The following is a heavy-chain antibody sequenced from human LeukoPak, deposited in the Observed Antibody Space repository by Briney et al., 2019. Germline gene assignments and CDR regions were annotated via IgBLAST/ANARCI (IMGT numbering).Heavy chain of an antibody. J-gene: IGHJ5*02. CDR2: ISSSSSYI. V-gene: IGHV3-21*01. D-gene: IGHD2-2*03. Sequence: GGSLRFFCAASGFTFSSYSMNWVRQAPGKGLEWVSSISSSSSYIYYADSVKGRFTISRDNAKNSLYLQLNSLRAEDTAVYYCARDRVLDIVVVLAAIRWFDPWGQGTLVTVSS. CDR1: GFTFSSYS. CDR3: ARDRVLDIVVVLAAIRWFDP.